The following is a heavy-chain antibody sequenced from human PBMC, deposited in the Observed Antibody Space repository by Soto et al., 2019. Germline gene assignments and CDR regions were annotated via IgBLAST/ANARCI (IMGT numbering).Heavy chain of an antibody. CDR3: ARADGVGVVGP. Sequence: QVQLVQSGAEEKKPGASVKVSCKASGYTFTSYAMHWVRQAPGQRLEWMGWINAGNGNTKYSQKFQGRVTLTRDTSESTAYMELSSLRSEDTAVYYCARADGVGVVGPWGQGTLVTVSS. CDR1: GYTFTSYA. V-gene: IGHV1-3*05. J-gene: IGHJ5*02. D-gene: IGHD2-2*01. CDR2: INAGNGNT.